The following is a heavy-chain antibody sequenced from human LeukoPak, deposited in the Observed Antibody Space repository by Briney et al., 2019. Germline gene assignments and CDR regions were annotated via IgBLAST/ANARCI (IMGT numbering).Heavy chain of an antibody. CDR1: GGSISSGGYS. CDR2: IYHSGST. V-gene: IGHV4-30-2*01. D-gene: IGHD3-10*01. Sequence: SETLSLTCAVSGGSISSGGYSWSWIRQPPGKGLERIGYIYHSGSTYYNPSLKSRVTISVDRSKNQFSLKLSSVTAADTAVYYCASSMVRGVMPGYWGQGTLVTVSS. J-gene: IGHJ4*02. CDR3: ASSMVRGVMPGY.